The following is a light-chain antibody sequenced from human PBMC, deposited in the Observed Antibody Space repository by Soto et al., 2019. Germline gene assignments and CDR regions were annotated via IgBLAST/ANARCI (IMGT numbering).Light chain of an antibody. J-gene: IGLJ1*01. CDR2: EVS. V-gene: IGLV2-14*01. CDR3: FSFTPDWTHV. Sequence: QSVLTQPASVSGSPGQSITISCTGSSSDIGAYNYVSWFQQYPGKAPKLIISEVSNRPSGVSNRFSGSKSGTAASLTISGLQTEDEADYFCFSFTPDWTHVVGNGTKVTVL. CDR1: SSDIGAYNY.